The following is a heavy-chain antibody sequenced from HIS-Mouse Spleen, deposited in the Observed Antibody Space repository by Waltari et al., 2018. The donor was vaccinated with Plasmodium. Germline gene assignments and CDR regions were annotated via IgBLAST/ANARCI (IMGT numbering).Heavy chain of an antibody. D-gene: IGHD6-13*01. CDR1: GSTFTGYY. V-gene: IGHV1-2*02. CDR3: ARVLGYKAAAGTFVEYFQH. Sequence: QVQLVQSGAEVKKPGAPVKVSCKASGSTFTGYYMHWVRQAPGQRLEWMGWINPNSGGTNYAQKFQGRVTMTRDTSISTAYMELSRLRSDDTAVYYCARVLGYKAAAGTFVEYFQHWGQGTLVTVSS. J-gene: IGHJ1*01. CDR2: INPNSGGT.